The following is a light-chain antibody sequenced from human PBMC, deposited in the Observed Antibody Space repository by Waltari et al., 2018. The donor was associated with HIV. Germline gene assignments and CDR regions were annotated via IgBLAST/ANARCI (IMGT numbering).Light chain of an antibody. J-gene: IGLJ2*01. V-gene: IGLV4-69*01. Sequence: QVVLTQPPSASASLGASVQLTCPLTSGPIHSVIAWHQQQPKKGPRFLMKLNSDGRHSKGDGIPDRFSGSSSGAERYLTISSLQSEDEGDYFCQTWGTGIQVFGGGTRLTVL. CDR3: QTWGTGIQV. CDR2: LNSDGRH. CDR1: SGPIHSV.